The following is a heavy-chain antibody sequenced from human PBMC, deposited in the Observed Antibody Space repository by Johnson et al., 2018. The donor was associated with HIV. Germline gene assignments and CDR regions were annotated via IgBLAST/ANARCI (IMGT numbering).Heavy chain of an antibody. J-gene: IGHJ3*02. V-gene: IGHV3-13*01. CDR2: IGTAGDT. Sequence: VQLVESGGGVVQPGGSLRLSCAASGITFSSYDMHWVRQATGQGLEWVSAIGTAGDTYYPGSVKGRFTISRENAKNSLYLQMNSLRAGDTAVYYCARANRGRNDAFDIWGQGTMVTVSS. CDR1: GITFSSYD. CDR3: ARANRGRNDAFDI. D-gene: IGHD2-15*01.